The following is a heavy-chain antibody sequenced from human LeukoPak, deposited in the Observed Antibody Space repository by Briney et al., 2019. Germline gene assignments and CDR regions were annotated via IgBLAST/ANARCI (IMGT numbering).Heavy chain of an antibody. D-gene: IGHD6-25*01. V-gene: IGHV3-48*01. CDR3: ARGVGSSGWPNYFDY. Sequence: GGSLRLSCAASGFIFRSYSMNWVRQXPXKGLEWXSYIDSTSSTIFNADSVKGRFTISRDNAKNSLYLQMNSLRAEDTAVYYCARGVGSSGWPNYFDYWGQGTLVTVSS. CDR2: IDSTSSTI. CDR1: GFIFRSYS. J-gene: IGHJ4*02.